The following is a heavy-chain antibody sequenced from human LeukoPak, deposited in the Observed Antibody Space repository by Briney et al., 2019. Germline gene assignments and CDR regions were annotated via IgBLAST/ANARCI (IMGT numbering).Heavy chain of an antibody. D-gene: IGHD2-2*01. CDR3: AKGGQVVPAADAFDI. J-gene: IGHJ3*02. V-gene: IGHV3-21*01. Sequence: GGSLRLSCEASGFTFSGYTMNWVRQAPGKGLEWVAAISSSSGNVYYADSVKGRFTISRDNSKSTLYLQMNSLRAEDTAVYYCAKGGQVVPAADAFDIWGQGTMVTVSS. CDR1: GFTFSGYT. CDR2: ISSSSGNV.